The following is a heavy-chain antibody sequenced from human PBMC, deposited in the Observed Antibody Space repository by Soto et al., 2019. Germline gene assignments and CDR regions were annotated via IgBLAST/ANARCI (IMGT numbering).Heavy chain of an antibody. Sequence: QVQLVESGGGVVQPGRSLRLSCAASGFTFSSYGMHWVRQAPGKGLEWVAVISYDGSNKYYADSVKGRFTISRDNSKNTLYLQMNSLRAEDTAVYYCAKDRSIVVVVAATTNYYGMDVWGQGTTVTVSS. CDR3: AKDRSIVVVVAATTNYYGMDV. J-gene: IGHJ6*02. D-gene: IGHD2-15*01. CDR2: ISYDGSNK. CDR1: GFTFSSYG. V-gene: IGHV3-30*18.